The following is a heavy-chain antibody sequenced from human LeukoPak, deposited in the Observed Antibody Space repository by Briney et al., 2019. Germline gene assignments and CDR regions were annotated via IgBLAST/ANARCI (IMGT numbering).Heavy chain of an antibody. Sequence: GGSLRLSCAASGFTLSDYSMSWVRQAPGKGLEWVSYISSSGIIYYADSVKGRFTISRDNAKNSLYLQMNSLRAEDTVVYYCATIAEGAFDIWGQGTMVTVSS. D-gene: IGHD6-13*01. CDR1: GFTLSDYS. J-gene: IGHJ3*02. CDR3: ATIAEGAFDI. V-gene: IGHV3-11*01. CDR2: ISSSGII.